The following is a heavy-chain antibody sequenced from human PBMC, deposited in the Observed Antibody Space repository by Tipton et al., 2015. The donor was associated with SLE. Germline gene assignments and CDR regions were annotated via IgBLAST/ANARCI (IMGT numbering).Heavy chain of an antibody. CDR3: ARGRACLLLDYYSGMDV. CDR2: IFYNGRT. Sequence: TLSLTCTDSGGSTSNYFWSWIRQPPGKGLEWIGYIFYNGRTNYNPSLKSRVTILLDTPNNQVSLKLTSVTTADTAVYYCARGRACLLLDYYSGMDVWGLGTTVTVSS. J-gene: IGHJ6*02. CDR1: GGSTSNYF. V-gene: IGHV4-59*01. D-gene: IGHD2-15*01.